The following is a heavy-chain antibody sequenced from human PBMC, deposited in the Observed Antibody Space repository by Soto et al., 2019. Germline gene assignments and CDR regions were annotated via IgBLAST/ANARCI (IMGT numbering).Heavy chain of an antibody. Sequence: SVKVSCKVSGGTFSRYAICWVREAPGKGLEWMGGIIPIFGTANYAQKFQGRVTITADESTSTAYMELSSLRSEDTAVYYCARDSVVVVAASLHAFNIWGQGTMVTVSS. J-gene: IGHJ3*02. V-gene: IGHV1-69*13. D-gene: IGHD2-15*01. CDR1: GGTFSRYA. CDR2: IIPIFGTA. CDR3: ARDSVVVVAASLHAFNI.